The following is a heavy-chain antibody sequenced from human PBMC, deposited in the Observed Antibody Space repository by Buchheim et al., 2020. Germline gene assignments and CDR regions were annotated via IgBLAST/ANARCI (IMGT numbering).Heavy chain of an antibody. CDR2: IKQDGSEK. Sequence: EVQLVESGGGLVQPGGSLRLSCAASGFTFSSYWMSWVRQAPGKGLEWVANIKQDGSEKYYVASVKGRFTISRDNAKNSLYLQMNSLRAEDTAVYYCARVGGYSSGWYFYYYYYGMDVWGQGTT. CDR1: GFTFSSYW. D-gene: IGHD6-19*01. J-gene: IGHJ6*02. V-gene: IGHV3-7*01. CDR3: ARVGGYSSGWYFYYYYYGMDV.